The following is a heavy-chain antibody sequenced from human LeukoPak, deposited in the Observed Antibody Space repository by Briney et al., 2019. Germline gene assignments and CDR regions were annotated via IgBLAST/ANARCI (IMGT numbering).Heavy chain of an antibody. CDR1: GFTFSSYW. D-gene: IGHD6-19*01. Sequence: PGGSLRLSCAASGFTFSSYWMSWVRQAPGKGLEWVANIKQDGSEKYYVDSVKGRFTISRDNAKNSLYLQMNSLRAEDTAVYYCAKSHSSGWAYYYGMDVWGQGTTVTVSS. CDR3: AKSHSSGWAYYYGMDV. J-gene: IGHJ6*02. CDR2: IKQDGSEK. V-gene: IGHV3-7*01.